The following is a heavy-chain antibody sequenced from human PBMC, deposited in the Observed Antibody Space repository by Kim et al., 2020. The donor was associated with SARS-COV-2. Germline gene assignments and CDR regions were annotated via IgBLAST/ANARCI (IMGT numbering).Heavy chain of an antibody. Sequence: SETLSLTCAVSGGSISSSNWWSWVRQPPGKGLEWIGEIYHSGSTNYNPSLKSRVTISVDKSKNQFSLKLSSVTAADTAVYYCARVKRVEYSSSSGAFDIWGQGTMVTVSS. D-gene: IGHD6-6*01. CDR2: IYHSGST. CDR3: ARVKRVEYSSSSGAFDI. J-gene: IGHJ3*02. V-gene: IGHV4-4*02. CDR1: GGSISSSNW.